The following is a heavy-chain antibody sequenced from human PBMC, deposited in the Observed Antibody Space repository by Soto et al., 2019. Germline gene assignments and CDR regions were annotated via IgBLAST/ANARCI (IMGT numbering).Heavy chain of an antibody. CDR2: INAGNGNT. D-gene: IGHD3-3*01. V-gene: IGHV1-3*01. CDR3: ARDPTSITIFGVVTGLFDP. Sequence: ASVKVSCKASGYTFTSYAMHWVRQAPGQRLEWMGWINAGNGNTKYSQKFQGRVTITRDTSASTVYMELSSLRSEDTAVYYCARDPTSITIFGVVTGLFDPWGQGTLVTVSS. CDR1: GYTFTSYA. J-gene: IGHJ5*02.